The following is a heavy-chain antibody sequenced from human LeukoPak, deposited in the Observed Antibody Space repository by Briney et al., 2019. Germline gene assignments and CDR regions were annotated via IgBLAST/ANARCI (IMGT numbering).Heavy chain of an antibody. CDR3: AKGNEPRAPADYFDY. V-gene: IGHV3-11*01. CDR1: GFTFSDYY. CDR2: ISSSGSTI. Sequence: GGSLRLSCAASGFTFSDYYMSWIRQAPGKGLEWVSYISSSGSTIYYADSVKGRFTISRDNAKNSLYLQMNSLRAEDTAVYYCAKGNEPRAPADYFDYWGQGTLVTVSS. D-gene: IGHD1-1*01. J-gene: IGHJ4*02.